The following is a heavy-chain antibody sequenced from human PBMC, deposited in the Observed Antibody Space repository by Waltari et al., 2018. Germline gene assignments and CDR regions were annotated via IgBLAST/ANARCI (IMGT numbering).Heavy chain of an antibody. V-gene: IGHV4-39*07. D-gene: IGHD3-16*01. CDR3: ARVLIRTSGLNFDS. Sequence: QQESGPSLVKPSETLSLTCTVSYWSISRSSYFWGWIRLAPGKGLEWIGHIYSSGSSYHNPSLKSRITMSVDSSKNQFSLTLSSVTAADTAVYYCARVLIRTSGLNFDSWGQGSLVTVSS. J-gene: IGHJ4*02. CDR1: YWSISRSSYF. CDR2: IYSSGSS.